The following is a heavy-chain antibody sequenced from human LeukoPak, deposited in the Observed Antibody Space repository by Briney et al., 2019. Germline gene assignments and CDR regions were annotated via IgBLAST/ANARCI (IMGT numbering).Heavy chain of an antibody. Sequence: GGSLRLSCAASGFTFSSYTMSWVRQAPGKGLEWVSAISHTNEYTYHADSVKGRFTISRDNSKNTLYLQMNSLRAEDTAMYYCAKGSSAGRPYYFDYWGQGTLVTVSS. CDR3: AKGSSAGRPYYFDY. J-gene: IGHJ4*02. D-gene: IGHD3-10*01. CDR2: ISHTNEYT. V-gene: IGHV3-23*01. CDR1: GFTFSSYT.